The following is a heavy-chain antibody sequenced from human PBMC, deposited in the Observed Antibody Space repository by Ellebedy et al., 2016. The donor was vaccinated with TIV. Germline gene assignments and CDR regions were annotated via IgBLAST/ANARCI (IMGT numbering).Heavy chain of an antibody. CDR1: GFTFGDYA. Sequence: GGSLRLSXTASGFTFGDYAMSWVRQAPGKGLEWVSAISGSGGSTYYADSVKGRFTISRDNSKNTLYLQMNSLRAEDTAVYYCAKNSGYSYGTDYYYYYGMDVWGQGTTVTVSS. CDR2: ISGSGGST. CDR3: AKNSGYSYGTDYYYYYGMDV. V-gene: IGHV3-23*01. J-gene: IGHJ6*02. D-gene: IGHD5-18*01.